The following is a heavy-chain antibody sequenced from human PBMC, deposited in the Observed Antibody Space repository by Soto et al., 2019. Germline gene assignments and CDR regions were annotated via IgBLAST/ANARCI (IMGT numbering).Heavy chain of an antibody. V-gene: IGHV3-30-3*01. CDR3: ARESAARTYCGGDCYLNY. Sequence: PGGSLRLSCAASGFTFSSYAMHWVRQAPGKGLEWVAVISYDGSNKYYADSVKGRFTISRDNSKNTLYLQMNSLRAEDTAVYCCARESAARTYCGGDCYLNYWGQGTLVTVSS. J-gene: IGHJ4*02. CDR2: ISYDGSNK. D-gene: IGHD2-21*02. CDR1: GFTFSSYA.